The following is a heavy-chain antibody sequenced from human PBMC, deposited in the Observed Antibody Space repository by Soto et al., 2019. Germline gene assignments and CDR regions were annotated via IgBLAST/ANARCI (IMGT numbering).Heavy chain of an antibody. J-gene: IGHJ3*02. V-gene: IGHV4-61*01. CDR3: AGVEGVVTYDAFDI. CDR1: GGSVSSGSYY. D-gene: IGHD3-3*01. CDR2: IYYSGST. Sequence: PWETLSLTCTVSGGSVSSGSYYWSWIRQPPGKGLEWIGYIYYSGSTNYNPSLKSRVTISVDTSKNQFSLKLSSVTAADTAVYYCAGVEGVVTYDAFDIWGQGTMVTVSS.